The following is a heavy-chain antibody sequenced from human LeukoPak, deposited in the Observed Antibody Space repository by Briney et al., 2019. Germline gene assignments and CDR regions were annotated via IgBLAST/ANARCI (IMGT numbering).Heavy chain of an antibody. V-gene: IGHV3-20*04. CDR3: ARTPGWRQYYFDY. D-gene: IGHD6-19*01. CDR2: INWNGGST. J-gene: IGHJ4*02. CDR1: GFTFSSYS. Sequence: GGSLRLSCAASGFTFSSYSMNWVRQAPGKGLEWVSGINWNGGSTGYADSVKGRFTISRDNAKNSLYLQMNSLRAEDTALYYCARTPGWRQYYFDYWGQGTLVTVSS.